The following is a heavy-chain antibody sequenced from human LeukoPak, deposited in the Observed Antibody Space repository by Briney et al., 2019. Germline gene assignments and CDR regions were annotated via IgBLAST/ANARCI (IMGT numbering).Heavy chain of an antibody. CDR1: GGSISSGSYY. V-gene: IGHV4-61*02. J-gene: IGHJ5*02. CDR3: ARDDYVRLGP. Sequence: SQTLSLTCTVSGGSISSGSYYWSWIRQPAGKGLEWIGRIYTSGSTNYNPSLKSRVTISVDTSKNQFSLKLRSVTAADTAVYYCARDDYVRLGPWGQGTLVTVSS. D-gene: IGHD4-17*01. CDR2: IYTSGST.